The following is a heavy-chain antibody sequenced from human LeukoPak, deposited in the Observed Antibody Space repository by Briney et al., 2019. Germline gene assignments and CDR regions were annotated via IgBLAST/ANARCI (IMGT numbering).Heavy chain of an antibody. CDR3: ARGNRITMVRGVIPNWFDP. CDR2: IYPGDSDT. CDR1: GYSFTSYW. J-gene: IGHJ5*02. Sequence: GESLKISCKGSGYSFTSYWIGWVRQMPGKGLGWMGIIYPGDSDTRYSPSFQGQVTISADKSISTAYLQWSSLKASDTAMYYCARGNRITMVRGVIPNWFDPWGQGTLVTVSS. V-gene: IGHV5-51*01. D-gene: IGHD3-10*01.